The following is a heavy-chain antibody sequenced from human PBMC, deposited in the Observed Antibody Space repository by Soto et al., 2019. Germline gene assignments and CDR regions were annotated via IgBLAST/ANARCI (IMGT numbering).Heavy chain of an antibody. Sequence: GESLKISCKGVGYKFGSAWIGWVRQMPGKGLEWMGIIKPGTSDIRYSPSCRGHVTISADEAVSTAYLQWSSLKASDTAMYYCARRLPYSSSHDAFDIWGQGTMVTV. V-gene: IGHV5-51*01. CDR2: IKPGTSDI. J-gene: IGHJ3*02. D-gene: IGHD6-6*01. CDR3: ARRLPYSSSHDAFDI. CDR1: GYKFGSAW.